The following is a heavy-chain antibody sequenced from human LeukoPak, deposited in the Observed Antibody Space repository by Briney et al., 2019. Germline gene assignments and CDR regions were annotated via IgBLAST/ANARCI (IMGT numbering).Heavy chain of an antibody. J-gene: IGHJ2*01. CDR1: GYTFTGYY. CDR2: INPNSGGT. D-gene: IGHD7-27*01. Sequence: ASVKVSCKASGYTFTGYYMHWVRRAPGQGLEWMGWINPNSGGTNYAQKFQGRVTMTRDTSISTAYMELSRLRSDDTAVYYCARVNWDLDWYFDLWGRGTLVTVSS. CDR3: ARVNWDLDWYFDL. V-gene: IGHV1-2*02.